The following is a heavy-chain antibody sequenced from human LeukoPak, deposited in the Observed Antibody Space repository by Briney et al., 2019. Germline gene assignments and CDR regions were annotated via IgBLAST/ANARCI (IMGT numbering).Heavy chain of an antibody. Sequence: PSETLSLTCTVSGVSISIYYWNWIRQPPGKGLEWIGYIYNSESTYYNPSLKSRVTTSLDTSKNQFSLRLNSVTAADTAVYYCARVKGSNWFDPWGQGTLVTVSS. J-gene: IGHJ5*02. CDR2: IYNSEST. CDR3: ARVKGSNWFDP. D-gene: IGHD6-6*01. CDR1: GVSISIYY. V-gene: IGHV4-59*01.